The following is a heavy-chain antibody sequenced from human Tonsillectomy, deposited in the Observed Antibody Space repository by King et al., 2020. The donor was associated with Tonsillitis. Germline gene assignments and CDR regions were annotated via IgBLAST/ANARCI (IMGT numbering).Heavy chain of an antibody. CDR2: ISSSSSYI. CDR1: GFTFSSYS. CDR3: ARGETSSGSDYNPYYYYYYGMDV. J-gene: IGHJ6*02. Sequence: VQLVESGGGLVKPGGSLRLSCAASGFTFSSYSMNWVRQAPGKGLEWVSSISSSSSYIYYADSVKGRFTISRDNAKNSLYLQMNSLRAEDTAVYYCARGETSSGSDYNPYYYYYYGMDVWGQGTTVTVSS. V-gene: IGHV3-21*01. D-gene: IGHD3-10*01.